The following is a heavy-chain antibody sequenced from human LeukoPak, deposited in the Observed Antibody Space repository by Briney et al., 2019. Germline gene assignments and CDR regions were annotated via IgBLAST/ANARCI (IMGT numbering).Heavy chain of an antibody. CDR1: GYTFTSYD. CDR2: MNRISGNT. CDR3: ARALYCSGGSCYATDAFDI. D-gene: IGHD2-15*01. Sequence: ASVKVSCKASGYTFTSYDIYWVRQATGQGLEWMGWMNRISGNTGYAQKFQVRVTITRNTSISTAYMELSSLRSEDTAVYYCARALYCSGGSCYATDAFDIWGQGTMVTVSS. J-gene: IGHJ3*02. V-gene: IGHV1-8*03.